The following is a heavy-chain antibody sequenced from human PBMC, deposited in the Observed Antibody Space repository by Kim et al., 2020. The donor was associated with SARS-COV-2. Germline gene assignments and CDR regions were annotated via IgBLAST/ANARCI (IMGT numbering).Heavy chain of an antibody. J-gene: IGHJ3*02. CDR3: ARFNVVHDAFDI. Sequence: TRYPDSVRGRLTISRHDSKNTLHLQRSSLRAEDTAVYYWARFNVVHDAFDIWGQGTMVTVSS. CDR2: T. V-gene: IGHV3-53*04. D-gene: IGHD2-15*01.